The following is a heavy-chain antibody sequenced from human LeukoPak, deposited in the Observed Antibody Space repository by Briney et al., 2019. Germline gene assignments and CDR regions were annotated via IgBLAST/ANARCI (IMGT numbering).Heavy chain of an antibody. V-gene: IGHV3-53*01. Sequence: GSLRLPCSGSGFTVSSSYMSWVRPAPGKGLEWVSIIYSGDNKYYADSVKGRFTIYRHNSKNTLPLQMNSLKAEDTAVYYCLRHSDPLPSYSFYYWGRGALVTVSS. CDR3: LRHSDPLPSYSFYY. CDR2: IYSGDNK. CDR1: GFTVSSSY. J-gene: IGHJ4*02. D-gene: IGHD3-10*01.